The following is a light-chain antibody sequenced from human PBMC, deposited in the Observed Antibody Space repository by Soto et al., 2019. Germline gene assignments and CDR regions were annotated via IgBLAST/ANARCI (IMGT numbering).Light chain of an antibody. Sequence: DIQMTQSPSSLSASVGDRVMITCRASQSITGYLNWYQQKPGKAPKLLIYAASNLQSGVPSRFSGSGSGTDFTLTISSLQPEDFATYFCQQGQNIPYTFGQGTKLEIK. V-gene: IGKV1-39*01. CDR1: QSITGY. CDR3: QQGQNIPYT. CDR2: AAS. J-gene: IGKJ2*01.